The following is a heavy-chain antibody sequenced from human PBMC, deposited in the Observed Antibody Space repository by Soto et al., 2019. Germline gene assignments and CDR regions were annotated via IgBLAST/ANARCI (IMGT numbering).Heavy chain of an antibody. J-gene: IGHJ4*02. CDR1: GFDFNSHT. D-gene: IGHD2-2*01. CDR2: ISSKSAYI. CDR3: AKVGRYFPESTESD. Sequence: EVLLVESGGGLVKPGGSLKLSCAASGFDFNSHTMSWVRQAPGKGLEWVSTISSKSAYIYYADSLKGRFTVSRDNAETSLYLHMTSLTVDYTAVYYCAKVGRYFPESTESDWGQGTLVTVSS. V-gene: IGHV3-21*01.